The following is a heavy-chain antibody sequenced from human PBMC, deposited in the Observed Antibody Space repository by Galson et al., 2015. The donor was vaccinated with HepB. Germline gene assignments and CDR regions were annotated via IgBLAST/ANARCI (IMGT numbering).Heavy chain of an antibody. D-gene: IGHD2-2*02. CDR1: GYTFTGYY. CDR2: INPNSGGT. V-gene: IGHV1-2*06. CDR3: VRDEKYQLLYWANWFDP. Sequence: SVKVSCKASGYTFTGYYMHWVRQAPGQGLEWMGRINPNSGGTNYAQKFQGRVTMTRDTSISTAYMELSRLRSDDTAVYYCVRDEKYQLLYWANWFDPWGQGTLVTVSS. J-gene: IGHJ5*02.